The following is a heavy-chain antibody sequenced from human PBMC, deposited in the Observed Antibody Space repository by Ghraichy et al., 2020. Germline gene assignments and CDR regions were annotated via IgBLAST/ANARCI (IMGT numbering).Heavy chain of an antibody. D-gene: IGHD3-9*01. CDR1: GYTFTGYY. V-gene: IGHV1-2*06. Sequence: ASVKVSCKASGYTFTGYYMHWVRQAPGQGLEWMLLINPNSGGTNYAQKFQGRVTMTRDTSISTAYMELSRLRSDDTAVYYCARDAEVYDILTGYYNGWFDPWGQGTLVTVSS. J-gene: IGHJ5*02. CDR2: INPNSGGT. CDR3: ARDAEVYDILTGYYNGWFDP.